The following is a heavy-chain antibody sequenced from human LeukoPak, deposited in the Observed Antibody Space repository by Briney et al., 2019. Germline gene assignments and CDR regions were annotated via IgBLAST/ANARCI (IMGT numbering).Heavy chain of an antibody. D-gene: IGHD6-13*01. CDR3: ARAFAGLGAFDI. CDR1: GGSFSGYC. CDR2: INHSGST. J-gene: IGHJ3*02. Sequence: SETLSLTCAVYGGSFSGYCWSWIRQPPGKGLEWIGEINHSGSTNYNPSLKSRVTISVDTSKNQFSLKLSSVTAADTAVYYCARAFAGLGAFDIWGQGTMVTVSS. V-gene: IGHV4-34*01.